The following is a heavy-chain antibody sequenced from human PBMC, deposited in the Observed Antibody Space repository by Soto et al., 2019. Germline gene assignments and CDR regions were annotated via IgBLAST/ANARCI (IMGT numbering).Heavy chain of an antibody. D-gene: IGHD7-27*01. CDR2: MSPNSGNT. CDR1: GYTFTSYD. J-gene: IGHJ4*02. Sequence: HVQLVQSGAEVKKPGASVKVSCKAAGYTFTSYDINWVRQAAGQGFEWMGWMSPNSGNTGYAQKFQGRVTMTRNTAIRTAYMELSSLTSEDTAVYYCARGPPNWGGDFGGQGTLVTVSS. CDR3: ARGPPNWGGDF. V-gene: IGHV1-8*01.